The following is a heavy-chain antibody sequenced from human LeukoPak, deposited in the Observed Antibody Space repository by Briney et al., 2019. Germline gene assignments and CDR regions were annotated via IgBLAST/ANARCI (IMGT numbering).Heavy chain of an antibody. CDR1: GFTFSHYS. J-gene: IGHJ6*03. Sequence: GGSLRLSCAASGFTFSHYSMNWVRQAPGEGLEWVSSIRSSSGYIYYADSVKGRITISRDNAKNSLYLQMNSLRAEDTAVYYCARTHQGTETCMDVWGKGTTVTVSS. D-gene: IGHD4-11*01. CDR3: ARTHQGTETCMDV. V-gene: IGHV3-21*01. CDR2: IRSSSGYI.